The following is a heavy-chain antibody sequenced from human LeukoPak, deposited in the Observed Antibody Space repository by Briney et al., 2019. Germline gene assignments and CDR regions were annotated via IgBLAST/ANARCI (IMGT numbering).Heavy chain of an antibody. V-gene: IGHV3-23*01. CDR1: GFSFGGYA. D-gene: IGHD3-9*01. CDR3: AKDGLYFDGSTHIYYFDS. CDR2: ITYNGAAT. Sequence: GGSLRLSCAASGFSFGGYAMTWVRQAPGKGLEWVSSITYNGAATYYLDSVKARFTISRDNSRSTPYLQMDSLTAEDTALYYCAKDGLYFDGSTHIYYFDSWGQGTLVAVSS. J-gene: IGHJ4*02.